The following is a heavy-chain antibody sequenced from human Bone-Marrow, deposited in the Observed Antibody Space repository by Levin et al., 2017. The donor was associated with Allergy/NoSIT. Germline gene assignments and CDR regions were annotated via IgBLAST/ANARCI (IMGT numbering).Heavy chain of an antibody. Sequence: PGGSLRLSCAASGFTFSIYSMNWVRQAPGKGLEWVSSISSTSSYIYYADSVKGRFTISRDNAKNSLYLQMNSLRAEDTAVYYCAREPCSGGSCYPLLWGQGTLVSVSS. CDR2: ISSTSSYI. D-gene: IGHD2-15*01. CDR1: GFTFSIYS. CDR3: AREPCSGGSCYPLL. V-gene: IGHV3-21*01. J-gene: IGHJ4*02.